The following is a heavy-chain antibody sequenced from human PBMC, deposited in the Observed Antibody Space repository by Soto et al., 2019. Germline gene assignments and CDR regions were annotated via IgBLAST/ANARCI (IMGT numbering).Heavy chain of an antibody. V-gene: IGHV1-18*01. D-gene: IGHD2-8*01. CDR2: ISTTSGNT. CDR3: ARDNGYYDF. CDR1: GYTFSSYS. Sequence: QIQMVQSGAEVKQPGASVEISCKTSGYTFSSYSINWVRQAPGQGLEWMAWISTTSGNTHYAERVQGRVTVTLAKSARTAFMEMWGLTSDDTAVYFCARDNGYYDFWGQGTLVTVSS. J-gene: IGHJ4*02.